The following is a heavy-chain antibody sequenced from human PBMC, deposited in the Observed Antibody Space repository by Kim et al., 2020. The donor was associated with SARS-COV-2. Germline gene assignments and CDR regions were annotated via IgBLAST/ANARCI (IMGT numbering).Heavy chain of an antibody. CDR1: GGSISSYY. CDR3: ARDQVSYGMDV. J-gene: IGHJ6*02. V-gene: IGHV4-59*13. Sequence: SETLSHTCTVSGGSISSYYWSWIRQPPGKGLEWIGYIYYSGSTNYNPSLKSRVTISVDTSKNQFSLKLSSVTAADTAVYYCARDQVSYGMDVWGQGTTVT. CDR2: IYYSGST.